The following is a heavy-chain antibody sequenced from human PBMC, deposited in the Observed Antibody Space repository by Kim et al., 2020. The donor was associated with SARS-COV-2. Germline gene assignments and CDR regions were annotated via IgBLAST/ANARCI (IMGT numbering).Heavy chain of an antibody. CDR2: ISYDGGKN. CDR3: AKDVIRYGDSLGGGYFDY. J-gene: IGHJ4*02. V-gene: IGHV3-30*18. Sequence: GGSLRLSCAASGFNFNVYAIHWVRQAPGKGLEWVSLISYDGGKNSYADSVKGRFTISRDNSKNTVYLQMNSLTSDDTALYYCAKDVIRYGDSLGGGYFDYWGQGILVTVSS. CDR1: GFNFNVYA. D-gene: IGHD4-17*01.